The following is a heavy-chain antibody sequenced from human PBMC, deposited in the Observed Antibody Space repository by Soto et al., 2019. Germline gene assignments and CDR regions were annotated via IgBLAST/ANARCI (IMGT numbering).Heavy chain of an antibody. CDR1: GFTFSSYA. D-gene: IGHD3-3*01. V-gene: IGHV3-30-3*01. J-gene: IGHJ6*02. Sequence: GGSLRLSCAASGFTFSSYAMHWVRQAPGKGLEWVAVISYDGSNKYYADSVKGRFTISRDNSKNTLYLQMNSLRAEDTAVYYCARCLLEWLLWAPGDYYYYGMDVWGQGTTVTVSS. CDR3: ARCLLEWLLWAPGDYYYYGMDV. CDR2: ISYDGSNK.